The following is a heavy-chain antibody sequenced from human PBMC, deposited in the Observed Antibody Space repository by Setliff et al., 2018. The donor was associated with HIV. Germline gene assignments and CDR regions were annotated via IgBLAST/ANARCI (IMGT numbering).Heavy chain of an antibody. CDR1: GFTFSSYW. CDR3: ARASGYVVAFDI. D-gene: IGHD5-12*01. Sequence: PGGSLRLSCAASGFTFSSYWMSWVRQAPGKGLEWVANIKQDGSEKDYVDSVKGRFTISRDNAKNSLYLQMSSLRAEDTAVYYCARASGYVVAFDIWGQGTMVTVSS. V-gene: IGHV3-7*01. J-gene: IGHJ3*02. CDR2: IKQDGSEK.